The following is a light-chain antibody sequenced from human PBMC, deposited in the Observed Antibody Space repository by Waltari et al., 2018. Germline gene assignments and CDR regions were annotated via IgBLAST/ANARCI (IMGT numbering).Light chain of an antibody. CDR3: QSADTNFADHVA. CDR2: KDS. J-gene: IGLJ2*01. V-gene: IGLV3-25*03. CDR1: AFPRLY. Sequence: SYDLTQPPSVSVYPGQTARITCSGDAFPRLYAYWYQQKPGQAPVLLIYKDSERPAGIPERFSGSSSGTTVTLTISGVQAEDESDYYCQSADTNFADHVAFGGVTQLTFL.